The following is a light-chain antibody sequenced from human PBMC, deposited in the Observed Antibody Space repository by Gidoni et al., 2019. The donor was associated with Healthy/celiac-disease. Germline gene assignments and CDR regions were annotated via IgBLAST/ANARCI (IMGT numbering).Light chain of an antibody. CDR1: QSISSW. V-gene: IGKV1-5*01. CDR2: DAS. CDR3: QQYNSYSPMYT. Sequence: DIQMTQSPSTLSASVGDRVTITCRASQSISSWLAWHQQKPGKAPKLLIYDASSLESGVPSRVSGSGSGTEFTLTISSLQPDDFATYYCQQYNSYSPMYTFGQGTKLEIK. J-gene: IGKJ2*01.